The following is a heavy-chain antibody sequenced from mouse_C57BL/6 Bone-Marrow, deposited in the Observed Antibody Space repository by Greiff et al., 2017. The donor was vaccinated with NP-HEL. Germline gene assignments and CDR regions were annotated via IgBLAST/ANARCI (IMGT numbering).Heavy chain of an antibody. D-gene: IGHD3-3*01. Sequence: VQLQESGGGLVKPGGSLKLSCAASGFTFSSYAMSWVRQTPEKRLEWVATISDGGSYTYYPDNVKGRSTLSRDNAKNNLYLQMSHLKSEDTAVYYCAGVGIWYFDVWGTGTTVTVSS. CDR1: GFTFSSYA. J-gene: IGHJ1*03. CDR3: AGVGIWYFDV. V-gene: IGHV5-4*01. CDR2: ISDGGSYT.